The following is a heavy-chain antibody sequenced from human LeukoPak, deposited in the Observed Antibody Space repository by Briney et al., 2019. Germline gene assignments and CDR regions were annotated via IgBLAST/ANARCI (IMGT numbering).Heavy chain of an antibody. CDR2: ITSSGSYI. CDR3: ARGGYYGSGSYSDY. Sequence: PGGSLRLSCAASGFTFSSHSMNWVRQAPGKGLEWISSITSSGSYIYYPDSVKGRFTISRHNAKYSLYLQMNSLTAEDTAVYSCARGGYYGSGSYSDYWGQGTLVTVSS. CDR1: GFTFSSHS. V-gene: IGHV3-21*01. D-gene: IGHD3-10*01. J-gene: IGHJ4*02.